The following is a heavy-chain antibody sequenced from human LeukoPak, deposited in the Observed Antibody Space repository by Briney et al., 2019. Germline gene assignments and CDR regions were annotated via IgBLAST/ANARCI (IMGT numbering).Heavy chain of an antibody. CDR3: AREGYYGSGSPPSLYSDY. J-gene: IGHJ4*02. D-gene: IGHD3-10*01. Sequence: GGSLRLSCAASGFAFSDYSMKWVRQAPGKGLEWVAVTSSDLNVKLYADSVKGRFTISRDNSRSTLYLQMNSLRPEDTAIYYCAREGYYGSGSPPSLYSDYWGQGTLVTVSS. CDR1: GFAFSDYS. V-gene: IGHV3-30*03. CDR2: TSSDLNVK.